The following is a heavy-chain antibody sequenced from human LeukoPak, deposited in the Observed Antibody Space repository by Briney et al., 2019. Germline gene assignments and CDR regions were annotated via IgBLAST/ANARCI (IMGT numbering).Heavy chain of an antibody. J-gene: IGHJ5*02. CDR1: GYTFTSYD. D-gene: IGHD3-22*01. CDR2: MNPNSGNT. CDR3: ARDHFHYYDSSGYDINWFDP. V-gene: IGHV1-8*01. Sequence: GASVKVSCKASGYTFTSYDINWVRQATGQGLEWMGWMNPNSGNTGYAQKFQGRVTMTRNTSISTAYMELSSLRSEDTAVYYCARDHFHYYDSSGYDINWFDPWGQGTLVTVSS.